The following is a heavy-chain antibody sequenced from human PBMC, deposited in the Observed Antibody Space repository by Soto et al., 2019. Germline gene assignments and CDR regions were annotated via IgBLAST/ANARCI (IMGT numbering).Heavy chain of an antibody. CDR3: ARVGLLVTDIDY. J-gene: IGHJ4*02. V-gene: IGHV4-59*01. CDR2: IYYSGST. Sequence: PSETLSLTCTVSGGSISSYYWSWIRQPPGKGLEWIGYIYYSGSTNYNPSLKSRVTISVDTSKNQFSLKLSSVTAADTAVYYCARVGLLVTDIDYWGQGTLVTVSS. CDR1: GGSISSYY. D-gene: IGHD3-9*01.